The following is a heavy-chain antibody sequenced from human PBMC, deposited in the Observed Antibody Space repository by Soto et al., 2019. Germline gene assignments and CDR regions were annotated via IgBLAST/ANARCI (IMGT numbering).Heavy chain of an antibody. D-gene: IGHD4-4*01. Sequence: QVQLVQSGAEVKKPGSSVKVSCKASGGTFSSYAISWVRQAPGQGLEWMGGIIPIFGTANYAQKFQGRVTITAEESTSTADMEVSILRSEDTAVYYCASSVDDSNFRHRKYWDFDLWGRGTLVTVSS. CDR2: IIPIFGTA. CDR3: ASSVDDSNFRHRKYWDFDL. V-gene: IGHV1-69*01. CDR1: GGTFSSYA. J-gene: IGHJ2*01.